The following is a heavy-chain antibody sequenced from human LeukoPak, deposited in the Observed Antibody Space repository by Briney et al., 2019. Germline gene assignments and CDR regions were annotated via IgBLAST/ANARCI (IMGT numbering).Heavy chain of an antibody. D-gene: IGHD2-21*02. CDR1: GFIFSSYW. V-gene: IGHV3-7*01. J-gene: IGHJ3*02. CDR2: IKQDGSEK. Sequence: GGSLRLSCAASGFIFSSYWMSWVRQAPGKGLEWVANIKQDGSEKYYVDSVKGRFTISRDNAKNSLYLQMNSLRVEDMAVYYCARKGEVTARTKNAFDIWGHGTIVTVSS. CDR3: ARKGEVTARTKNAFDI.